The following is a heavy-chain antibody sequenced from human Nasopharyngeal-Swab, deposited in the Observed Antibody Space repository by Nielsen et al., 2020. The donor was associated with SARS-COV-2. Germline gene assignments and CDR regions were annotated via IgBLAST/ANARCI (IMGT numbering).Heavy chain of an antibody. J-gene: IGHJ4*02. CDR2: ISGSGGST. CDR3: ANSVDAAMADY. V-gene: IGHV3-23*01. D-gene: IGHD5-18*01. Sequence: RQHPGKGLEWVSAISGSGGSTYYADSVKGRFTISRDNSKNTLYLQMNSLRAEDTAVYYCANSVDAAMADYWGQGTLVTVSS.